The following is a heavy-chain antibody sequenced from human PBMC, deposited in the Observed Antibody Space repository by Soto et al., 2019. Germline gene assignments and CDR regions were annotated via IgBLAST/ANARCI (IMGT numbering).Heavy chain of an antibody. D-gene: IGHD2-2*01. CDR3: ARDRLYQLPFDY. CDR2: ISAYNGNT. V-gene: IGHV1-18*01. CDR1: GYTFTSYG. J-gene: IGHJ4*02. Sequence: ASVKVSCKSSGYTFTSYGISWVRQAPGQGLEWMGWISAYNGNTNYAQKLQGRVTMTTDTSTSTAYMELRSLRSDDTAVYYCARDRLYQLPFDYWGQGTLVTVSS.